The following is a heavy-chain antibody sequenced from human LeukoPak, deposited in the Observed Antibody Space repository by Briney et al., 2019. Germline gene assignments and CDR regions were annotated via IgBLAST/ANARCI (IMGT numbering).Heavy chain of an antibody. CDR2: INPNSGGT. CDR3: ARAYCSSTSCYALPVY. D-gene: IGHD2-2*01. CDR1: GYTFTGYY. Sequence: GASVKVSCKASGYTFTGYYMHWVRQAPGQGLEWMGWINPNSGGTNYAQKFQGRVTMTRDTSISTAYMELSRLRSDDTAVYYCARAYCSSTSCYALPVYWGQGTLVTVSS. J-gene: IGHJ4*02. V-gene: IGHV1-2*02.